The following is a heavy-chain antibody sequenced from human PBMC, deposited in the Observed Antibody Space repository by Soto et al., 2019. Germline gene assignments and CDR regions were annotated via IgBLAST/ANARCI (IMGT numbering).Heavy chain of an antibody. CDR1: GGSISTSNW. J-gene: IGHJ4*02. V-gene: IGHV4-4*02. CDR3: AMTSTSGTRLDY. D-gene: IGHD1-1*01. CDR2: VYDSGTT. Sequence: QVQLQESGPGLVKPSGTPSLTCAVAGGSISTSNWWRWVRQPPGKGLVQIGEVYDSGTTNYNPSWKSRVSMSIDKSKSHFSLRLNSVTAAGPAMYDCAMTSTSGTRLDYWGKGSLFPVSS.